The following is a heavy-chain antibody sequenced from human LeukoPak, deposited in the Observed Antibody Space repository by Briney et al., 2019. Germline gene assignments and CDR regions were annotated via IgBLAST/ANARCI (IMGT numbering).Heavy chain of an antibody. J-gene: IGHJ4*02. Sequence: GGSLRLSCEVSGFTVSSNYMTWVRQAPGKGLEWVSIIYSGGSTYYADSVKGRFAISRDNSRNTLYLQMNSLRAEDTAVFYCARDLTGDAYFDYWGQGTLVTVSS. V-gene: IGHV3-66*01. CDR3: ARDLTGDAYFDY. CDR1: GFTVSSNY. D-gene: IGHD7-27*01. CDR2: IYSGGST.